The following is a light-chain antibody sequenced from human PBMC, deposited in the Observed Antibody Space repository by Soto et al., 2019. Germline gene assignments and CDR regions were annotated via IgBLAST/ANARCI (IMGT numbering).Light chain of an antibody. CDR1: QSVSSN. CDR3: QQYNNWPPT. J-gene: IGKJ1*01. Sequence: EIVMTQSPATLSVSPGERATLSCRASQSVSSNLAWYQKKPGQAPRLLIYDASTRATGIPARFSGSGSGTEFTLSISSLQSEDFAVYYCQQYNNWPPTFGQVTKVEIK. V-gene: IGKV3-15*01. CDR2: DAS.